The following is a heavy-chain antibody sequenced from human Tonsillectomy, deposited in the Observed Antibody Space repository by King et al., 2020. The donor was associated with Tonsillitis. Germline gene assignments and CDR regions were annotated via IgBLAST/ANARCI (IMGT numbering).Heavy chain of an antibody. V-gene: IGHV4-59*01. J-gene: IGHJ4*02. CDR1: GDSISNYY. CDR2: IHYSGST. Sequence: VQLQESGPGLVKPSETLSLTCNVSGDSISNYYWNWLRQSPGKGLEWIGYIHYSGSTNYNPSLKSRVTISVDTSKNQFSLKLSSVTAADTAVYYCARGRGSGRLYDDWGQGTLVTVSS. D-gene: IGHD1-26*01. CDR3: ARGRGSGRLYDD.